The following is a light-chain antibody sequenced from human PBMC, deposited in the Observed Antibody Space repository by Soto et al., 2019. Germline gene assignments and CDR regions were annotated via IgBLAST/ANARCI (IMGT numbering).Light chain of an antibody. CDR2: EVN. Sequence: QSALTQPLSASGSPGQSVTISCTGTSSDVGGYNFVSWYQHHPGKAPKLMIYEVNKRPSGVPDRFSGSKSGNTAYLTVSGLQAEDEADYYCSSYAVNSNYVLGSGTKLTVL. V-gene: IGLV2-8*01. J-gene: IGLJ1*01. CDR3: SSYAVNSNYV. CDR1: SSDVGGYNF.